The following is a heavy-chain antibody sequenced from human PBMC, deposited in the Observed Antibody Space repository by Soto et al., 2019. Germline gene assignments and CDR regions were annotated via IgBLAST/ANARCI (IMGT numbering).Heavy chain of an antibody. CDR1: GYTVSDSA. CDR3: ARLWSDREPNFDY. J-gene: IGHJ4*02. Sequence: EVQLVESGGGLVQPGGSLKLSCAASGYTVSDSAMHWVRQACGKGLEWVGRIRSKANNYATVYAASVKGRLTISRDDSSNTAYLQMNSLKTEDTAVYYCARLWSDREPNFDYCGQGTLVSVSS. D-gene: IGHD1-26*01. V-gene: IGHV3-73*02. CDR2: IRSKANNYAT.